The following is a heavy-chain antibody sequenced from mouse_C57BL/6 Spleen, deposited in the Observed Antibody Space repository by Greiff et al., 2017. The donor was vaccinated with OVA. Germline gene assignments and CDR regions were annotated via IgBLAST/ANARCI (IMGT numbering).Heavy chain of an antibody. D-gene: IGHD1-1*02. CDR1: GFTFSSYG. V-gene: IGHV5-6*01. CDR2: ISSGGSYT. CDR3: ARRGGFDAMDY. J-gene: IGHJ4*01. Sequence: EVHLVESGGDLVKPRGSLKLSCAASGFTFSSYGMSWVRQTPDKRLEWVATISSGGSYTYYPDSVKGRFTISRDNAKNTLYLQMSSLKSEDTAMYYCARRGGFDAMDYWGQGTSVTVSS.